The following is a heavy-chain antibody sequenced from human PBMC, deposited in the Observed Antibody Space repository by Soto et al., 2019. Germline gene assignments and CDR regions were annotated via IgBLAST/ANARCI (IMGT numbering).Heavy chain of an antibody. CDR1: GYTFTGYY. J-gene: IGHJ5*02. Sequence: GASVKVSCKASGYTFTGYYMHWVRQAPGQGLEWMGWINPNSGGTNYAQKFQGWVTMTRDTSISTAYMELSRLRSDDTAVYYCTRAPPLNSSDPPYQATLLTLSS. V-gene: IGHV1-2*04. CDR2: INPNSGGT. CDR3: TRAPPLNSSDP.